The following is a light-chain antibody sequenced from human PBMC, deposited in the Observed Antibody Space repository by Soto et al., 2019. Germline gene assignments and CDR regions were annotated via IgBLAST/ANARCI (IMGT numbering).Light chain of an antibody. CDR1: QSISTS. CDR3: LQTYTVPRT. CDR2: DAS. V-gene: IGKV1-39*01. Sequence: DIQMTQSPSSLSASVGDRVTITCRASQSISTSLCWFQQKPGRAPKLLISDASTLQSGVPSRFSGNGFGTAFTLTISSLQPEDFAAYYCLQTYTVPRTFGQGTNLDIK. J-gene: IGKJ2*01.